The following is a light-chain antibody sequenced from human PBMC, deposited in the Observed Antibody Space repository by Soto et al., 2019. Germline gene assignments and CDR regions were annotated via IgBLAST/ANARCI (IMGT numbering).Light chain of an antibody. CDR3: QTWGSGIVV. J-gene: IGLJ2*01. Sequence: QLVLTQSPSASASLGASVNLTGTLSSGHSNYAIAWHQQQSEKGPRYLMKLNSDGSHSKGDGIPDRFSGSSSGAERYLTISSLQSEDEADYYCQTWGSGIVVFGGGTKLTVL. CDR1: SGHSNYA. V-gene: IGLV4-69*01. CDR2: LNSDGSH.